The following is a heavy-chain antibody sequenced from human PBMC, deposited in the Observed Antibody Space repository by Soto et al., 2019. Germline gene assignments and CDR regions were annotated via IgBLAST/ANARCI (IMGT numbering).Heavy chain of an antibody. CDR3: AREPGTSIIPFFTSQSYYEMDA. CDR1: GFTFSSYG. D-gene: IGHD3-3*01. J-gene: IGHJ6*04. CDR2: IWYDGSNK. Sequence: GGSLRLSCAASGFTFSSYGMHWVCQAPGKGLEWVAVIWYDGSNKYYADSVKGRFTISRDNSKNTLYLQMNSLRAEDTAVYYCAREPGTSIIPFFTSQSYYEMDAFGIGAAVTVSS. V-gene: IGHV3-33*01.